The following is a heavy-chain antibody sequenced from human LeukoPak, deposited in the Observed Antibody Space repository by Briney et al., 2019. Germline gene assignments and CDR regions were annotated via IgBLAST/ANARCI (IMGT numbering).Heavy chain of an antibody. J-gene: IGHJ6*03. V-gene: IGHV1-46*01. CDR2: INPSGGST. Sequence: ASVKISCKASGYTFTGYYMHWVRQAPGQALEWMGIINPSGGSTSYAQKFQGRVTMTRDMSTSTDYMELSSLRSEDTAVYYCFQAEDVIRYFDWLLKPYYYYMDVWGKGTTVTVSS. CDR3: FQAEDVIRYFDWLLKPYYYYMDV. CDR1: GYTFTGYY. D-gene: IGHD3-9*01.